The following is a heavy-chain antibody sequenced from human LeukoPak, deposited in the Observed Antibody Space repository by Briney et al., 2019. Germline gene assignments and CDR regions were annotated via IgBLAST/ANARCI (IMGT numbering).Heavy chain of an antibody. CDR2: IYYSGST. Sequence: SETLSLTCTFYGGSFSSYYWSWVRQPPGKGLEWIGYIYYSGSTNYNPSLKSRVTISVDTSKNQFSLKLTSVTAADTAVYYCARAGSSAYLIDYWGQGTLVTVSS. D-gene: IGHD3-22*01. J-gene: IGHJ4*02. V-gene: IGHV4-59*01. CDR1: GGSFSSYY. CDR3: ARAGSSAYLIDY.